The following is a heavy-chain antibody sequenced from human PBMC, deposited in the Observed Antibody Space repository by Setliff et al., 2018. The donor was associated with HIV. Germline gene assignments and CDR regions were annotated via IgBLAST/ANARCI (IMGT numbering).Heavy chain of an antibody. CDR1: GYTFTNYA. V-gene: IGHV1-3*01. J-gene: IGHJ4*02. CDR2: INAGNGDT. D-gene: IGHD6-13*01. Sequence: ASVKVSCKASGYTFTNYAIHWVRQAPGQRLEWMGWINAGNGDTKYSQKFQGRVTITTDTSTSTAYMELSSLRSEDTAVYYCARADSSNWYHVDYWGQGTLVTVS. CDR3: ARADSSNWYHVDY.